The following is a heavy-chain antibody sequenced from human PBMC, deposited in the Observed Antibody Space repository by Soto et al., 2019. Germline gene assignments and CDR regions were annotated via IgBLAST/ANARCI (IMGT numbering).Heavy chain of an antibody. V-gene: IGHV1-24*01. Sequence: ASVKVSCKVSGYTLTELSMHWVLQAPGKGLGWMGGFDPEDGETIYAQKFQGRVTMTEDTSTDTAYMELSSLRSEDTAVYYCANSPYFSRHNSFEPPGQGTLVTVSS. CDR3: ANSPYFSRHNSFEP. D-gene: IGHD2-15*01. CDR2: FDPEDGET. CDR1: GYTLTELS. J-gene: IGHJ5*02.